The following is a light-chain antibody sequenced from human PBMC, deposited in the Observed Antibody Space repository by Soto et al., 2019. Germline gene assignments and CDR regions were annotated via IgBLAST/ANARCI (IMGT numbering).Light chain of an antibody. J-gene: IGKJ1*01. V-gene: IGKV1-33*01. Sequence: DIQMTQSPSSLSASVGDRITITCQASQDINKYLNWYQQKLGKAPKLLIYDASNLQRGVPSRFSGSGSGTHFSLSISSLQPEDIATYYCQQYNSYWTFGQGTKVEIK. CDR2: DAS. CDR3: QQYNSYWT. CDR1: QDINKY.